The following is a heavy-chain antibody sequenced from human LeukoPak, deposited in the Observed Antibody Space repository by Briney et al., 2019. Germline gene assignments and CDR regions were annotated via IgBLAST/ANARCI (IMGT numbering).Heavy chain of an antibody. V-gene: IGHV3-15*01. CDR2: IRRKSDGGTT. CDR3: TRHDY. J-gene: IGHJ4*02. Sequence: GGSLRLSCAASRFTFTNAWMSWVRQAPGKGLEWVGRIRRKSDGGTTEYAAPVKGRFTISRDDSKNTLYLQMNSLKTEDTAVYYCTRHDYWGQGTLVTVSS. CDR1: RFTFTNAW.